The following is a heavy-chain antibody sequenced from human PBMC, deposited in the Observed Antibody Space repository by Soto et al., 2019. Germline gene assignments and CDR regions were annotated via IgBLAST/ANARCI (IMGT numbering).Heavy chain of an antibody. CDR3: VWGYYVDV. D-gene: IGHD1-26*01. J-gene: IGHJ6*02. CDR2: LYYSGST. CDR1: GGSVSSGSYY. Sequence: SETLSLTCTVSGGSVSSGSYYWSWIRQPPGKGLEWIGYLYYSGSTNYNPSLKSRVTISVDTSKKQFSLKLSSVTAADTAVYYCVWGYYVDVWGQGTTVTVSS. V-gene: IGHV4-61*01.